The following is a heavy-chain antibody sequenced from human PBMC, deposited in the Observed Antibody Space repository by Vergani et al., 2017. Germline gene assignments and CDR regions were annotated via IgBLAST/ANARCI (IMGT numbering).Heavy chain of an antibody. CDR3: AAYYFGSGTYSPGYYFDY. CDR1: GVSMQSGSFY. Sequence: QVQLHESGPGLVKPSETLSLICSVSGVSMQSGSFYWTWIRQTAERRLEWMGRVYPSVTTNYNPSLNGRVTIFVDKSKNLLSLKLSSLTAADTAVYYCAAYYFGSGTYSPGYYFDYWGQGTLVTVSS. D-gene: IGHD3-10*01. CDR2: VYPSVTT. V-gene: IGHV4-61*02. J-gene: IGHJ4*02.